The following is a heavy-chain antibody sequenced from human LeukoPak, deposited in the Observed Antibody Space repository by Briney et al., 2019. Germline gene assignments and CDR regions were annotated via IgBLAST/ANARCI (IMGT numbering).Heavy chain of an antibody. V-gene: IGHV4-59*11. Sequence: SETLSLTCTVSGGSISSHYRSWIRQPPGKGLEWIGYIYYSGSTDYNPSLKSRVTISVDTSRNQFSLKLSSVTAADSAVYYCARRTGYLNYYYYYYMDVWGNGTTVTVSS. CDR1: GGSISSHY. D-gene: IGHD3/OR15-3a*01. CDR2: IYYSGST. CDR3: ARRTGYLNYYYYYYMDV. J-gene: IGHJ6*03.